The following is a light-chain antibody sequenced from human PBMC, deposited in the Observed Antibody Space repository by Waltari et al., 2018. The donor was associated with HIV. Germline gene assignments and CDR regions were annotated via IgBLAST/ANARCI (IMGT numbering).Light chain of an antibody. CDR3: ASWDDSLNGPV. V-gene: IGLV1-44*01. J-gene: IGLJ2*01. CDR2: GKN. CDR1: SYNIGSNT. Sequence: QSVLTQPPSTSGTPGQRVTISCSGTSYNIGSNTVSWFQQLPGKAPKVLIYGKNQRPSGVPELFSGSKSGPSASLAIGGLQSEDEADYYCASWDDSLNGPVFGGGTTLTVL.